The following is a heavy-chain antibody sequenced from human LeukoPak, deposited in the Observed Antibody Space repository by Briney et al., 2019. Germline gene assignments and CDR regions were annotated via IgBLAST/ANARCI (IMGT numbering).Heavy chain of an antibody. D-gene: IGHD1-26*01. CDR3: ARDLSGSYSYFDY. J-gene: IGHJ4*02. Sequence: SGGSLRLSCAASGFTFSSYGMHWVRQAPGKGLEWVAVIWYDGSNKYYADSVKGRFTISRDNSKNTLYLQMNSLRAEDTAVYYCARDLSGSYSYFDYWGQGTLVTVSS. CDR1: GFTFSSYG. CDR2: IWYDGSNK. V-gene: IGHV3-33*01.